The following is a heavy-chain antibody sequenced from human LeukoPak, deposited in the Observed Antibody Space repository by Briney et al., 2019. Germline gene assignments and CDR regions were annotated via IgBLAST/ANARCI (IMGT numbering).Heavy chain of an antibody. Sequence: SETLSLTCTVSGGSISSGGYYWSWIRQPPGKGLEWIGYIYHSGSTYYNPSLKSRVTISVDRSKNQFSLKLDSVNAADTAVYFCARGHGDYKFRTASATRPPMGPFDYWGQGTLVTVSS. J-gene: IGHJ4*02. CDR2: IYHSGST. CDR3: ARGHGDYKFRTASATRPPMGPFDY. CDR1: GGSISSGGYY. V-gene: IGHV4-30-2*01. D-gene: IGHD4-17*01.